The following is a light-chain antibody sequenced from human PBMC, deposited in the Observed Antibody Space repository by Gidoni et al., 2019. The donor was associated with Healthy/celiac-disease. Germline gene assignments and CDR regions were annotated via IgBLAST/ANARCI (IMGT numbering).Light chain of an antibody. CDR2: DDS. Sequence: SYVVTQPPSVSVAPGKTARITCGGNNIGIKSGHWYQQKPGQAPVLVVYDDSDRPSGIPERFSGSNSGNTATLTISRVEAGDEADYHCQVWDSSSDHVVFGGGTKLTVL. CDR3: QVWDSSSDHVV. J-gene: IGLJ2*01. V-gene: IGLV3-21*03. CDR1: NIGIKS.